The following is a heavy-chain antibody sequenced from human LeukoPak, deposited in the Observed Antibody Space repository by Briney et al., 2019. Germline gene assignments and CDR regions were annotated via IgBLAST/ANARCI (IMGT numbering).Heavy chain of an antibody. V-gene: IGHV4-61*01. D-gene: IGHD3-22*01. CDR2: IYYSGST. CDR1: GGSISSGNYY. J-gene: IGHJ4*02. CDR3: ARYHSSGYYGHFDY. Sequence: PSETLSLTCTVSGGSISSGNYYYSWIRQPPGKGLEWIGYIYYSGSTNYNPSLKSRVTISVDTSKNQFSLKLSSVTAADTAVYYCARYHSSGYYGHFDYWGQGTLVTVSS.